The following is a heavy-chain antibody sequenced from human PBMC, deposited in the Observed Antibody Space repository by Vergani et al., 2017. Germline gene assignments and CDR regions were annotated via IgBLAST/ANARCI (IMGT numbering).Heavy chain of an antibody. Sequence: QVQLVQSGAEVKKPGASAKVSCKASGYTFTSYYMHLVRQAPGQGLEWMGIINPSGGSTSYAQKFQGRVTMTRDTSTSTVYMELSSLRSEDTAVYYCAQCANSVPRLPVYWGQGALVAVSS. J-gene: IGHJ4*02. D-gene: IGHD5/OR15-5a*01. V-gene: IGHV1-46*01. CDR3: AQCANSVPRLPVY. CDR1: GYTFTSYY. CDR2: INPSGGST.